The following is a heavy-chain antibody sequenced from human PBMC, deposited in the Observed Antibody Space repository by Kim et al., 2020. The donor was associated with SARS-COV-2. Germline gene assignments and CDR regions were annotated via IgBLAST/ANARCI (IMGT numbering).Heavy chain of an antibody. CDR2: ISGSGGST. V-gene: IGHV3-23*01. CDR1: GFTFSSYA. J-gene: IGHJ4*02. CDR3: AKSGPLILAVAGTWASFDY. D-gene: IGHD6-19*01. Sequence: GGSLRLSCAASGFTFSSYAMSWVRQAPGKGLEWVSAISGSGGSTYYADSVKGRFTISRDNSKNTLYLQMNSLRAEDTAVYYCAKSGPLILAVAGTWASFDYWGQGTLVTVSS.